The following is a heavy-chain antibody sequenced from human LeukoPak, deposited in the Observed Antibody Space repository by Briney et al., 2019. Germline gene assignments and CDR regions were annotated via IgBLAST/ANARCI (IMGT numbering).Heavy chain of an antibody. J-gene: IGHJ6*03. D-gene: IGHD3-3*02. CDR2: ISGSGGST. Sequence: GGSLRLSCAASGFTFSSYAMSWVRQAPGKGLEWVSAISGSGGSTYYADSVKGRFTISRDNSKNTLYLQMNSMRAEDTAVYYCAKAFKLYYYYYMDVWGKGTTVTVSS. V-gene: IGHV3-23*01. CDR3: AKAFKLYYYYYMDV. CDR1: GFTFSSYA.